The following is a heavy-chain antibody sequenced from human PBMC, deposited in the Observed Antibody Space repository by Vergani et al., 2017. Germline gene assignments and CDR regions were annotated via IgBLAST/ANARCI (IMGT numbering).Heavy chain of an antibody. CDR1: GFTFSSYW. CDR3: ARHLLWFGENDYGMDV. Sequence: EEQLVESGGGLVQPGGSLRLSCAASGFTFSSYWMSWVRQAPGKGLEWVANIKQDGSERYYVDSVKGRFTISRDNAKNSLYLQMNSPRAEDTAVYYCARHLLWFGENDYGMDVWGQGTTVTVSS. V-gene: IGHV3-7*01. D-gene: IGHD3-10*01. J-gene: IGHJ6*02. CDR2: IKQDGSER.